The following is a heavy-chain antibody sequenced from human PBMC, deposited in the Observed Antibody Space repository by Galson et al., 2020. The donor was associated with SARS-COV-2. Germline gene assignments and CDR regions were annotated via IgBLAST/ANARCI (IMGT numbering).Heavy chain of an antibody. CDR2: MNPNSGNT. Sequence: ASVKVSCKASGYTFTSYDINWVRQATGQGLEWMGWMNPNSGNTGYAQKFQGRVTMTRNTSISTAYMELSSLRSEDTAVYYCARKGEVIPHNWFDPWGQGTLVTVSS. J-gene: IGHJ5*02. CDR3: ARKGEVIPHNWFDP. CDR1: GYTFTSYD. V-gene: IGHV1-8*01. D-gene: IGHD3-22*01.